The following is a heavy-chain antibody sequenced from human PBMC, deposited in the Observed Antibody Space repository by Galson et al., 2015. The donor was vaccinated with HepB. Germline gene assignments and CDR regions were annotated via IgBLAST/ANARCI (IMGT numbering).Heavy chain of an antibody. J-gene: IGHJ4*02. V-gene: IGHV3-11*05. CDR3: ARDSFFRREYSSSDLDY. D-gene: IGHD6-13*01. CDR2: ISSSSSYT. CDR1: GFTFSDYY. Sequence: SLRLSCAASGFTFSDYYMSWIRQAPGKGLEWVSYISSSSSYTNYADSVKGRFTISRDNAKNSLYLQMNSLRAEDTAVYYCARDSFFRREYSSSDLDYWGQGTLVTVSS.